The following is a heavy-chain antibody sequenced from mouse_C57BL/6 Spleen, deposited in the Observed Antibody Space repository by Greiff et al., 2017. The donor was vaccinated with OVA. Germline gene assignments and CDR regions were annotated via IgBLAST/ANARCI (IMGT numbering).Heavy chain of an antibody. D-gene: IGHD1-1*01. CDR2: IDPSDSYT. CDR3: ARDDYGSSNEGGFDY. CDR1: GYTFTSYW. Sequence: QVQLQQPGAELVMPGASVKLSCKASGYTFTSYWMHWVKQRPGQGLEWIGEIDPSDSYTNYNQKFKGKSTLTVDTSSSTAYMQLSSLTSEDSAVYDCARDDYGSSNEGGFDYWGQGTTLTVSS. J-gene: IGHJ2*01. V-gene: IGHV1-69*01.